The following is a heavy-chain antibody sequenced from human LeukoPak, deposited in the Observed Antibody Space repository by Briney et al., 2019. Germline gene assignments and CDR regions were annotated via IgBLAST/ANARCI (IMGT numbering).Heavy chain of an antibody. D-gene: IGHD3-10*01. J-gene: IGHJ4*02. CDR3: ARGSRLHFYGRTQGHFDT. CDR2: IYSGGST. CDR1: GFTVSSNY. Sequence: GGSLRLSCAASGFTVSSNYMSWVRQAPGKGLEWVSVIYSGGSTYYADSVKGRFTISRDNAKNSLCLQMNSLRAEDTAVYYCARGSRLHFYGRTQGHFDTWGLGTLVTVSS. V-gene: IGHV3-66*01.